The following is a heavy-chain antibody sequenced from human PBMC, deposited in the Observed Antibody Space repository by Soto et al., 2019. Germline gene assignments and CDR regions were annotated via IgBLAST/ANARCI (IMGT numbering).Heavy chain of an antibody. J-gene: IGHJ4*02. CDR2: INPSGGST. CDR1: GYTFTSYY. Sequence: GASVNVSCKXSGYTFTSYYMHWVRQAPGQGLEWMGIINPSGGSTSYAQKFQGRVTMTRDTSTSTVYMELSSLRSEDTAVYYCAREARGYSGYGDSFDYWGQGTLVTVSS. CDR3: AREARGYSGYGDSFDY. D-gene: IGHD5-12*01. V-gene: IGHV1-46*01.